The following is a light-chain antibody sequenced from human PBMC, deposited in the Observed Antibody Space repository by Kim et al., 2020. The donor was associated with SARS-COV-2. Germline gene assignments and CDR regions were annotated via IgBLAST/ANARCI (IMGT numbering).Light chain of an antibody. CDR2: GAS. CDR3: HQYNNWPLT. J-gene: IGKJ4*01. CDR1: QSVSSN. Sequence: SVSTGERATLSCRASQSVSSNLAWYQQKPGQAPRFLIYGASTRATGIPARFSGSGSGTEFTLTISSLQSEDFAVYYCHQYNNWPLTFGGGTKLEI. V-gene: IGKV3-15*01.